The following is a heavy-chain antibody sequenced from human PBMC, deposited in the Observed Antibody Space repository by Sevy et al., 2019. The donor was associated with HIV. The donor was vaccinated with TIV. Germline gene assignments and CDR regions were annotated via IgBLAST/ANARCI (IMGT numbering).Heavy chain of an antibody. D-gene: IGHD6-19*01. CDR2: ILYDGSNK. V-gene: IGHV3-30-3*02. J-gene: IGHJ5*02. Sequence: GGSLRLSCAATGFTFSRHAMHWVRQAPGKGLEWVAVILYDGSNKYYADSVKGRFTISRDNSKNTLDLEMNSLRPEDTAVYYCARSAVAGIEAWFDPWGLGTLVTVSS. CDR3: ARSAVAGIEAWFDP. CDR1: GFTFSRHA.